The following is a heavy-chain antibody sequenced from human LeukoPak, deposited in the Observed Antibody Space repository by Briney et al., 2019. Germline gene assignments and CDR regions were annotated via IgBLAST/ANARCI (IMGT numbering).Heavy chain of an antibody. D-gene: IGHD6-13*01. J-gene: IGHJ4*02. CDR1: GGSISSSRSC. CDR3: ASGSSGWYTEPGGAYFDY. Sequence: SETLSLTCTVSGGSISSSRSCWGWHRQPPGKGLEWIVNSDYSGNPYYNPSLKSRVTMSVDASRNQFSLKLRFVTAADTAAYFCASGSSGWYTEPGGAYFDYWGQGAPVTVSS. CDR2: SDYSGNP. V-gene: IGHV4-39*01.